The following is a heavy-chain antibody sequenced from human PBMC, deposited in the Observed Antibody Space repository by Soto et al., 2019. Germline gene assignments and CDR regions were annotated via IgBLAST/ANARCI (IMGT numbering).Heavy chain of an antibody. CDR1: GYTFTSYY. D-gene: IGHD5-18*01. CDR3: ARVYPSDTRYGYVGNNWFDP. CDR2: INPSGGST. V-gene: IGHV1-46*03. J-gene: IGHJ5*02. Sequence: QVQLVQSGAEVKKPGASVKVSCKASGYTFTSYYMHWVRQAPGQGLEWMGIINPSGGSTSYAQKFQGRVTMTRDTSTSTVCMELSSLRSEDTAVYYCARVYPSDTRYGYVGNNWFDPWGQGTLVTVSS.